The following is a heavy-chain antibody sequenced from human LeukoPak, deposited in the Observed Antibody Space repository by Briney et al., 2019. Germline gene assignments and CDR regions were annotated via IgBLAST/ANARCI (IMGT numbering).Heavy chain of an antibody. Sequence: ASVKVSCKASGYTFTGYYMHWVRQAPGQGLEWMGRINPNSGGTNYAQKLQGRVTMTTDTSTSTAYMELRNLRSDDTAVYYCARERGGNEFDLWGQGTLVTVTS. D-gene: IGHD4-23*01. J-gene: IGHJ4*02. CDR1: GYTFTGYY. CDR2: INPNSGGT. CDR3: ARERGGNEFDL. V-gene: IGHV1-2*06.